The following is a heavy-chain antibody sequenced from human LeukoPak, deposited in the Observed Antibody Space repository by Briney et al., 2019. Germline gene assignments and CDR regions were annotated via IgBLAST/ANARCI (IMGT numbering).Heavy chain of an antibody. CDR1: GYTFDVYG. Sequence: ASVKVSCKASGYTFDVYGISWVRQAPGKGLEWMGWISASNGNTHYAQKFQGRATVTTDISTTTAYLELRSLTYDDTAVYYCARDVALMRYFDFWGRGTLVTVSS. V-gene: IGHV1-18*01. CDR2: ISASNGNT. CDR3: ARDVALMRYFDF. J-gene: IGHJ2*01.